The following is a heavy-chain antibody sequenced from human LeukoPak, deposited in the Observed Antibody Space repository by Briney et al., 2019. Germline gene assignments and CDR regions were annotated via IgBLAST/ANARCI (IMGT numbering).Heavy chain of an antibody. CDR2: ISAYNGNT. CDR1: GYTFTSYG. D-gene: IGHD3-22*01. J-gene: IGHJ4*02. CDR3: ATSITMIVAFDY. Sequence: ASVKVSCKASGYTFTSYGISWVRQAPGQGLEWMGWISAYNGNTNYAQKLQGRVTMTTDTSTSTAYMELRSLRSDDTAVYYCATSITMIVAFDYWGQGTLVTVSS. V-gene: IGHV1-18*01.